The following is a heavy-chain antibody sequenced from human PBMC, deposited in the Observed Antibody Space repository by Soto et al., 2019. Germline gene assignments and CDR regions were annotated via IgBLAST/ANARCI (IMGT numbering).Heavy chain of an antibody. CDR3: ARDDTRAGYDY. D-gene: IGHD5-18*01. Sequence: QVQLQESGPGLVKPSQTLSLTCTVSGGSITTGGYYWSWIRQHPGKGLEWIGYIYYSGSTSYNPSLKSRITMSVDTSKNQFSLKLNSVTAADTAVCYCARDDTRAGYDYWGQGTLVTVSS. V-gene: IGHV4-31*03. CDR1: GGSITTGGYY. CDR2: IYYSGST. J-gene: IGHJ4*02.